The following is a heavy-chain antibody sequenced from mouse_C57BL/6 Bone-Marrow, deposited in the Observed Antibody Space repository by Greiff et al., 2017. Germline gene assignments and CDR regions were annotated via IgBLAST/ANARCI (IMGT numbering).Heavy chain of an antibody. CDR1: GYYITSGYY. J-gene: IGHJ2*01. V-gene: IGHV3-6*01. Sequence: VQLKESGPGLVKPSQSLSLTCSVTGYYITSGYYWNWIRQFPGNKLEWMGYISYDGSNNYNPSLNNRISITRDTSKNQFFLKLNSVTTEDTATYYSARGPGYGVAGDYWGKGTTLTVSS. D-gene: IGHD1-1*01. CDR2: ISYDGSN. CDR3: ARGPGYGVAGDY.